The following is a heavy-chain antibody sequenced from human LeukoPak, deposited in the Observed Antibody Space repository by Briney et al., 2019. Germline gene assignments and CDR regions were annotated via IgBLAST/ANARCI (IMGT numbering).Heavy chain of an antibody. CDR3: AKDPLAIGGPEYYFDY. CDR2: IDYDGSNK. V-gene: IGHV3-30*02. D-gene: IGHD2/OR15-2a*01. J-gene: IGHJ4*02. Sequence: PGGSLRLSCDASGFSFSDYGMHWVRQSPGKGVEWVAFIDYDGSNKYYAESVKGRFTISRDNSKNMVYVQMNRLRLEDTAVYYCAKDPLAIGGPEYYFDYWGQGTLVTVSS. CDR1: GFSFSDYG.